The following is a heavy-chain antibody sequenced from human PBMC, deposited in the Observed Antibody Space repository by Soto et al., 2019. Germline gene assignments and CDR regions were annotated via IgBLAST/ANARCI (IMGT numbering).Heavy chain of an antibody. V-gene: IGHV1-18*01. Sequence: QVQLVQSGAEVKKPGASVKVSCKASGYTFTSYGISWVRQAPGQGLEWMGWISAYNGNTNYAQKLQGRVTMTTDTSTSTAYMELRSLRSDDTAVYYSARDSHNYGSGSYTSYFDYWGQGTLVTVSS. CDR2: ISAYNGNT. J-gene: IGHJ4*02. CDR3: ARDSHNYGSGSYTSYFDY. D-gene: IGHD3-10*01. CDR1: GYTFTSYG.